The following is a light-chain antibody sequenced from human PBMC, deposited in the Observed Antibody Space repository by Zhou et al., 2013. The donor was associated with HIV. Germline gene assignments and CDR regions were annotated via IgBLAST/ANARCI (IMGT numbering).Light chain of an antibody. V-gene: IGKV1-5*03. CDR2: KAS. CDR3: HQFDSFPWS. Sequence: IQLTQSPSSLSASVGDRVTITCRASQSISSWLAWYQQKPGKAPKLLIYKASSLESGVPSRFSGSGFGTEFTLTISNLQPGDFATYYCHQFDSFPWSFGQGTKVEIK. J-gene: IGKJ1*01. CDR1: QSISSW.